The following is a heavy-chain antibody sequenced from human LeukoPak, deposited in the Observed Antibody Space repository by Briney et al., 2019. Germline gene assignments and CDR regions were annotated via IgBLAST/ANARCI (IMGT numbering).Heavy chain of an antibody. V-gene: IGHV3-30*18. D-gene: IGHD3-10*01. Sequence: GGSLRLSCAASGFTFSSYGMHWVRQAPGKGLEWVAVISYDGGNEYYADSVKGRFTISRDNSKNTLYLQMNSLRSEDTAMYYCAKDSPTVYYYCSGSYGHYFGMDVWGQGTTVTVSS. CDR2: ISYDGGNE. CDR1: GFTFSSYG. CDR3: AKDSPTVYYYCSGSYGHYFGMDV. J-gene: IGHJ6*02.